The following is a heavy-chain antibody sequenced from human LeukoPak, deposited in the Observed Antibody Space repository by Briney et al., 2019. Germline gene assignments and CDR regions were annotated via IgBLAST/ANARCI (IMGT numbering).Heavy chain of an antibody. D-gene: IGHD3-10*01. CDR3: ASKNYKY. CDR1: GFTFSSYA. Sequence: GGSLRLSCAASGFTFSSYAMHWVRQAPGKGLEWVAVISYDGSNKYYADSVKGRFTISRDNSKNTLYLQMSSLRAEDMAVYSCASKNYKYWGQGTLVTVSS. CDR2: ISYDGSNK. J-gene: IGHJ4*02. V-gene: IGHV3-30-3*01.